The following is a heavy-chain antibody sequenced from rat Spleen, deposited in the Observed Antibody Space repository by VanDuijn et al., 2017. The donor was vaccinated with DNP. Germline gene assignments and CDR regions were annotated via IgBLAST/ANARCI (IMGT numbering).Heavy chain of an antibody. J-gene: IGHJ2*01. CDR1: GFTFSDYW. D-gene: IGHD1-10*01. V-gene: IGHV4-2*01. Sequence: EVQLVESGGGLVQPGGSLKLSCVASGFTFSDYWMGWVRQAPGKGLEWIGEINQDSTTINYTPSLKDKFTISRDNAQNTLYLQMSKLGSEDTAIYYCSRATSTEDYFDFWGQGVMVTVSS. CDR2: INQDSTTI. CDR3: SRATSTEDYFDF.